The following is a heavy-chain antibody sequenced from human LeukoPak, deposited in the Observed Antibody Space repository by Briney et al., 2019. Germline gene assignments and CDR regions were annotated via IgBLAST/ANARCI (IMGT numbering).Heavy chain of an antibody. J-gene: IGHJ5*02. Sequence: KPSETLSLTCTVSGGSISSYCWSWIRQPPGKGLEWIGYIYYSGSTNYNPSLKSRVTISVDTSKNQFSLKLSSVTAADTAVYYCGRHGRYSNWFDPWGQGTLVTVS. CDR1: GGSISSYC. V-gene: IGHV4-59*01. CDR2: IYYSGST. D-gene: IGHD1-14*01. CDR3: GRHGRYSNWFDP.